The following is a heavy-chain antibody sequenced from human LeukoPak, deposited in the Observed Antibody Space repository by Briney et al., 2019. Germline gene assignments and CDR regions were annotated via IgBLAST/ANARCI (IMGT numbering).Heavy chain of an antibody. J-gene: IGHJ4*02. CDR3: AKEIWPTVTIPGRTYFDY. V-gene: IGHV3-15*01. CDR1: GFTFSNAW. CDR2: IKSKTDGGTT. D-gene: IGHD4-17*01. Sequence: KPGGSLRLSCAASGFTFSNAWMSWVRQAPGKGLEWVGRIKSKTDGGTTDYAAPVKGRFTISRDDSKNTLYLQMNSLKTEDTAVYSCAKEIWPTVTIPGRTYFDYWGQGTLVTVSS.